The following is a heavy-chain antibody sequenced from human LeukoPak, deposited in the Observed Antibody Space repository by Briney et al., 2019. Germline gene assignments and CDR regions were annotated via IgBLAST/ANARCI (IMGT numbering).Heavy chain of an antibody. CDR1: GGSISSYY. V-gene: IGHV4-59*08. CDR3: ARSAYDSSGYYWFFDY. D-gene: IGHD3-22*01. J-gene: IGHJ4*02. CDR2: IYYSGST. Sequence: SETLSLTCTVSGGSISSYYWSWIRQPPGKGLEWIGYIYYSGSTNYNPSLKSRVTISVDTSKNQFSLKLSSVTAAGTAVYYCARSAYDSSGYYWFFDYWGQGTLVTVSS.